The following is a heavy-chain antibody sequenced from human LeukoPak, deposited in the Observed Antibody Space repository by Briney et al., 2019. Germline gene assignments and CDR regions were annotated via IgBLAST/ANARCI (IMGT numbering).Heavy chain of an antibody. D-gene: IGHD4-17*01. J-gene: IGHJ4*02. CDR2: INHSGST. CDR3: ARWTMTTVTYYYDH. V-gene: IGHV4-34*01. CDR1: GGSFNGYY. Sequence: SETLSLTCAVYGGSFNGYYWSWIRQPPGKGLEWIGEINHSGSTNYNPSLKSRVTISVDTSKNQFSLKLSSVTAADTAVYYCARWTMTTVTYYYDHWGQGTLVTVSS.